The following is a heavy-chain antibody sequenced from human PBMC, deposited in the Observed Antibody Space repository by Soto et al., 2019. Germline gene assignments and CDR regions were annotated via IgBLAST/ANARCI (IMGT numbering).Heavy chain of an antibody. V-gene: IGHV4-4*02. CDR1: AGPITTANW. CDR3: ARETVGYYGAGIPFRSWFDP. CDR2: IYHDGST. Sequence: QVQLQESGPGLVKPSGTLSLTCAVSAGPITTANWWSWVRQSPGKGLEWIGGIYHDGSTNYNPSLQSRVTISIDKSKNDFSLRLNSVTAADTAVYYCARETVGYYGAGIPFRSWFDPWGQGTLVTVSS. D-gene: IGHD3-3*01. J-gene: IGHJ5*02.